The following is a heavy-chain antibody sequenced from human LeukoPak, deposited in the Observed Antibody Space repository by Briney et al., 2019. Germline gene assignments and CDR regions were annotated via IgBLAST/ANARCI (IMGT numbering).Heavy chain of an antibody. Sequence: GGSLRLSCAASGFTFSSYAMNWVRQAPGKGLEWVAVISSDGSNKYRADFVRGRITISRDNSKNTLYLQMNGLRAEDTAVYYCARHQYISGWYDAFDIWGQGTMVTVSS. CDR1: GFTFSSYA. CDR2: ISSDGSNK. J-gene: IGHJ3*02. CDR3: ARHQYISGWYDAFDI. D-gene: IGHD6-19*01. V-gene: IGHV3-30*04.